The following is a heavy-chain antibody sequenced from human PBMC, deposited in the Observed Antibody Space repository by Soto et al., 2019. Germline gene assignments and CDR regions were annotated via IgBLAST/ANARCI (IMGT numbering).Heavy chain of an antibody. J-gene: IGHJ4*02. CDR2: IYYSGST. V-gene: IGHV4-31*03. D-gene: IGHD1-26*01. CDR3: ARVEWELRFVDY. Sequence: QVQLQESGPGLVKPSQTLSLTCTVSGGSISSGGYYWSWIRQHPGTGLEWIGYIYYSGSTYYNPSLKSRGTISLDTSKNQFSLKLSSVTAADTAVYYCARVEWELRFVDYWCQGTLVTVS. CDR1: GGSISSGGYY.